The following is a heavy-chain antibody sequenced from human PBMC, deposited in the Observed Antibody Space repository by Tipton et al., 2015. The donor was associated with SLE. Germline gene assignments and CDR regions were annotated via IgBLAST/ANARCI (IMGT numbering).Heavy chain of an antibody. CDR2: IYTSGST. V-gene: IGHV4-4*08. D-gene: IGHD1-7*01. Sequence: TLSLTCTVSGGSISSHYWSWIRQPPGKGLEWIGYIYTSGSTSYNPSLKSRVTMSVDTSKNQIYLKLTSMTAADTAVYYCAKTELIGNTNDWGQGTLVTVSS. CDR1: GGSISSHY. CDR3: AKTELIGNTND. J-gene: IGHJ4*02.